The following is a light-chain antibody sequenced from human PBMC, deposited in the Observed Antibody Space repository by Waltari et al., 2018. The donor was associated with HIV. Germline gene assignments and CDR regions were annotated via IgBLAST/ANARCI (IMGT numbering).Light chain of an antibody. V-gene: IGLV1-51*01. CDR1: SSNIGNNS. CDR3: GTWDSSLSAGV. CDR2: DNN. J-gene: IGLJ2*01. Sequence: QSVLTQPPSVSAAPGQKVTISCSGSSSNIGNNSVSWYQQPPGTAPTPVIYDNNKRPSGSPDRCSGSKSGTSATLDITGLQTGDEADYYCGTWDSSLSAGVFGGGTKLTVL.